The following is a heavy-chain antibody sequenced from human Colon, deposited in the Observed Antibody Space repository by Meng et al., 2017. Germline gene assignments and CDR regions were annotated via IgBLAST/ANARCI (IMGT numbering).Heavy chain of an antibody. CDR1: GGSFSGYY. CDR2: INHSGST. Sequence: QLQQWGAGRLKPSGTLSLTCAVYGGSFSGYYWSWIRQPPGKGLEWIGEINHSGSTNYNPSLKSRVTISVDTSKNQFSLKLSSVTAADTAVYYCARERLSSGWYGGRWFDPWGQGTLVTVSS. V-gene: IGHV4-34*01. D-gene: IGHD6-19*01. J-gene: IGHJ5*02. CDR3: ARERLSSGWYGGRWFDP.